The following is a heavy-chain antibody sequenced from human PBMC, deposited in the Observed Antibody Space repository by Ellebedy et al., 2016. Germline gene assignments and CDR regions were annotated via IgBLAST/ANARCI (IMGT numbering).Heavy chain of an antibody. V-gene: IGHV3-53*01. Sequence: GESLKISXAASGFTVGNNYMIWVRQAPGKGLEWVSLIYSGGSTYYADSVKGRFTISRDNSKNTLYLQMNNLRAEDTAVYYCARNPGDCYSCGYWGQGTLVTVSS. CDR1: GFTVGNNY. CDR2: IYSGGST. J-gene: IGHJ4*02. D-gene: IGHD2-21*02. CDR3: ARNPGDCYSCGY.